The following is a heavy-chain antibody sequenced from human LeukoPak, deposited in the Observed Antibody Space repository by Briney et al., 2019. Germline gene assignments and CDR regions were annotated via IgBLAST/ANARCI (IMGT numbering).Heavy chain of an antibody. CDR3: ARHGALDYRSTSSFDY. J-gene: IGHJ4*02. Sequence: SETLSLTCTVSAGSISTYYWSWIRQLPEKGLEWIGYIYYTGTTNYNPSLKSRVTISVDTSRNQFSLKLSSVTAADTAVYYCARHGALDYRSTSSFDYWGQGTLVTVSS. CDR2: IYYTGTT. CDR1: AGSISTYY. D-gene: IGHD2-2*01. V-gene: IGHV4-59*08.